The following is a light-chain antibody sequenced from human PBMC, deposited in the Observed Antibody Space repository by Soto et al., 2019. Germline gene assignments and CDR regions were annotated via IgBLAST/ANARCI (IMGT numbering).Light chain of an antibody. CDR3: SSYTSSSTLV. J-gene: IGLJ2*01. CDR1: SSDVDPYNL. V-gene: IGLV2-14*03. Sequence: QSALTQPASVSGSPGQSITISCTGTSSDVDPYNLVSWYQHHPGKAPKLMIYDVNNRPSGVSNRFSGSKSGNTASLTISGLQAEDEADYYCSSYTSSSTLVFGGGTKVTVL. CDR2: DVN.